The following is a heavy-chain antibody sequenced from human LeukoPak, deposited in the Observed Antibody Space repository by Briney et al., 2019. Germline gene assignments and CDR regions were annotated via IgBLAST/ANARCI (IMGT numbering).Heavy chain of an antibody. CDR1: GYTFTSYG. Sequence: ASVKVSCKASGYTFTSYGISWVRQAPGQGLEWMGWISAYNGNTNYAQKLQGRVTMTTDTSTSTAYMELRSLRSDDTAVYYCARTTSYVLRFLEWLSPLDYWGQGTLVTVSS. CDR3: ARTTSYVLRFLEWLSPLDY. J-gene: IGHJ4*02. CDR2: ISAYNGNT. V-gene: IGHV1-18*01. D-gene: IGHD3-3*01.